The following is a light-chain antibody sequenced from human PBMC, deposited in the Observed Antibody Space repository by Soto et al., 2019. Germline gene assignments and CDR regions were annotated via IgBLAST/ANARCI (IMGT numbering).Light chain of an antibody. J-gene: IGKJ5*01. V-gene: IGKV3-20*01. Sequence: EIVLTQSPATLSLSPGGRATLSCRASQSVSSYLAWYQQKPGQAPRLLIYGASRRATGIPDRFSGSGSGTDFTLTISRLEPEDFAVYFCQRYGSSPLITFGQGTRLEI. CDR1: QSVSSY. CDR2: GAS. CDR3: QRYGSSPLIT.